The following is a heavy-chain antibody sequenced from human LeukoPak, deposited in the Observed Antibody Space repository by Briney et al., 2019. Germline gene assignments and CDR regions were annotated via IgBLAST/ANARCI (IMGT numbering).Heavy chain of an antibody. CDR1: GYTFTSYG. Sequence: ASVKVSCKASGYTFTSYGISWVRQTPGQGLEWMGCISAYNGNTNYAQKLQGRVSMTTDTSTSTAYMELRSLRSDDTAVYYCARYCSGGSCYWFGFDYWGQGTLVTVSS. CDR2: ISAYNGNT. CDR3: ARYCSGGSCYWFGFDY. J-gene: IGHJ4*02. D-gene: IGHD2-15*01. V-gene: IGHV1-18*01.